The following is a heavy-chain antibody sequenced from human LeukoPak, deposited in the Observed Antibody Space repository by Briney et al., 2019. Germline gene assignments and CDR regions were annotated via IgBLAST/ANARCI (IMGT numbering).Heavy chain of an antibody. CDR1: GFTLDDYT. V-gene: IGHV3-9*01. CDR2: ISWNSGSI. D-gene: IGHD3-10*01. Sequence: GRSLRLSCAASGFTLDDYTMHWVRQAPGKGLEWVSGISWNSGSIGYADSVKGRFTISRDNARNSLYLQMNSLRTEDTALYYCAKDIAYGSGSTLDYWGQGTLVTVSS. J-gene: IGHJ4*02. CDR3: AKDIAYGSGSTLDY.